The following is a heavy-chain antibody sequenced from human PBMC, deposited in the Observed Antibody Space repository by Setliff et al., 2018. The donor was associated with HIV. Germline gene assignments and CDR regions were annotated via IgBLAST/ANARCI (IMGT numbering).Heavy chain of an antibody. CDR3: ATDPKGDGWAYFDS. J-gene: IGHJ4*02. CDR2: FYYSGSS. D-gene: IGHD6-19*01. Sequence: PSETLSLTCTVSGDSISRRIYYWGWIRQPPGKGLEWIGNFYYSGSSHYNPSLKSRVTISVDTSKNQLSLSLDSVTAADTAVYYCATDPKGDGWAYFDSWGQGTLVTVSS. CDR1: GDSISRRIYY. V-gene: IGHV4-39*02.